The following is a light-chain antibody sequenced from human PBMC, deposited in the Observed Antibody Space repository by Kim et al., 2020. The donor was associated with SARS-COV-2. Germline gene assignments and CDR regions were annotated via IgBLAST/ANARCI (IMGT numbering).Light chain of an antibody. CDR3: SSFSSSSRYV. V-gene: IGLV2-14*03. Sequence: GQSVTISCTGASSDIAAYNYVSWYQQHPGKAPKLVIYDVSERPSGVSHRFSGSKSGDTASLTISGLQTEDEADYYCSSFSSSSRYVFGTGTKVTVL. CDR2: DVS. CDR1: SSDIAAYNY. J-gene: IGLJ1*01.